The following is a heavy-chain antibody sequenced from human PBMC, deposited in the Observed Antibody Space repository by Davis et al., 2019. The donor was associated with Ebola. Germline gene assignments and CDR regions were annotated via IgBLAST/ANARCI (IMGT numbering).Heavy chain of an antibody. CDR1: GLTFSCSA. CDR2: IRSNANIFAT. CDR3: SRHSPFRFLDY. J-gene: IGHJ4*02. Sequence: PGGSLRLSCAASGLTFSCSAVHWVRQASGKGLEWVGRIRSNANIFATEFAASVKGRFTISRDDSKNTAYLQMNSLKTEDTAVYYCSRHSPFRFLDYWGQGTLVTVSS. V-gene: IGHV3-73*01. D-gene: IGHD3-3*01.